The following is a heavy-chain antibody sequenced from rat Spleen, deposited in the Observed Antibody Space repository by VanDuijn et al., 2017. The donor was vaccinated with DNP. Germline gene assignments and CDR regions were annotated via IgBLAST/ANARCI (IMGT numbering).Heavy chain of an antibody. V-gene: IGHV5S23*01. CDR1: GFTFSDYD. Sequence: EVRLVESGGDLVQPGRSLKLSCAASGFTFSDYDMAWVRQAPTKGLEWVASISSGGGNTYYPDSVKGRFTVSRDNAKSTLYLQINSLRPEDTATYYCTRGGTYYFDYWGQGVMVTVSS. CDR2: ISSGGGNT. J-gene: IGHJ2*01. CDR3: TRGGTYYFDY.